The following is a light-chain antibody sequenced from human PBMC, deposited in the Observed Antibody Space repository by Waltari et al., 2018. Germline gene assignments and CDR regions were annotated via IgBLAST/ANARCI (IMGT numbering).Light chain of an antibody. V-gene: IGKV2-30*02. CDR3: MQGTHWPIT. CDR2: QVS. CDR1: QSLVQNDKNTY. J-gene: IGKJ5*01. Sequence: DGVLTQSPLSLPVTLGQPASISCMSGQSLVQNDKNTYLNWFQQRPGQSPRRLIYQVSNRDSGVPDRFSGSGSDIDFTLKISRVEADDVGVYYCMQGTHWPITFGQGTRLEIK.